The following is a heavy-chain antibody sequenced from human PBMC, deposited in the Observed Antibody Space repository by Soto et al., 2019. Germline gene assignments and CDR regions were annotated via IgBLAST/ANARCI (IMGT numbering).Heavy chain of an antibody. CDR1: GFSLSTSGVG. CDR2: IYWDDDK. J-gene: IGHJ4*02. D-gene: IGHD4-17*01. CDR3: AHLGDYDDYFDS. Sequence: QITLKESGPTLVKPTQTLTLTCTFSGFSLSTSGVGVGWIRQPPGKALEWLAVIYWDDDKRYSPSLKSRLTNTKDTSKNQVVLTMANMDPVDTATYYCAHLGDYDDYFDSWGQGTLVTVSS. V-gene: IGHV2-5*02.